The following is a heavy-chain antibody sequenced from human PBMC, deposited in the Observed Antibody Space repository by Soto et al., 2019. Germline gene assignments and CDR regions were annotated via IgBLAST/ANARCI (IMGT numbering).Heavy chain of an antibody. D-gene: IGHD1-26*01. CDR2: INSDGSST. CDR1: GFIFSSYW. J-gene: IGHJ4*02. Sequence: GGSLRLSCTASGFIFSSYWMHWVRQAPGKGLVSVSRINSDGSSTSHADSVKGRFTISRDNAKNTLYLQMNSLRADDTAVYYCAREVGVTDNWGQGTLVTVSS. V-gene: IGHV3-74*01. CDR3: AREVGVTDN.